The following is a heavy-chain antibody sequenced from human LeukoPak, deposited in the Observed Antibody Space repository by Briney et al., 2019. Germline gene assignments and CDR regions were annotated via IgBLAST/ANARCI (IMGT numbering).Heavy chain of an antibody. D-gene: IGHD2-2*02. CDR3: AREAIYCSSTSCYTD. CDR2: IYYSGST. Sequence: KPSETLSLTCTVSGGSISSGDYYWSWIRQPPGKGLEWIGYIYYSGSTYYNPSLKSRVTISVDTSKNQFSLKLSPVTAADTAVYYCAREAIYCSSTSCYTDWGQGTLVTVSS. J-gene: IGHJ4*02. CDR1: GGSISSGDYY. V-gene: IGHV4-30-4*08.